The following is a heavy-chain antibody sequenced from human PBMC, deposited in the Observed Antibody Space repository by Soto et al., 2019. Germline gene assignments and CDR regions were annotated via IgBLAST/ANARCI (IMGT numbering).Heavy chain of an antibody. Sequence: PGGSLRLSCAASGFTFSSYEMTWVRQAPGKGLEWVSYISSSGSTIYYADSVKGRFTISRDNAKNSLYLQMNSLRAEDTAVYHCARDVPAAIREVLGYFDLWGRGTLVTVSS. CDR3: ARDVPAAIREVLGYFDL. V-gene: IGHV3-48*03. J-gene: IGHJ2*01. D-gene: IGHD2-2*02. CDR2: ISSSGSTI. CDR1: GFTFSSYE.